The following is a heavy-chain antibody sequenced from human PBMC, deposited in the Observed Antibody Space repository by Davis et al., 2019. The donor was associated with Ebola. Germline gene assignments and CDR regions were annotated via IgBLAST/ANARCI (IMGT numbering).Heavy chain of an antibody. CDR2: IRSKANSYAT. CDR3: TCIAARPDDDY. J-gene: IGHJ4*02. CDR1: GFTFSGSA. Sequence: GESLKISCAASGFTFSGSAMHWVRQASGKGLEWVGRIRSKANSYATAYAASVKGRFTISRDDSKNTAYLQMNSLKTEDTAVYYSTCIAARPDDDYWGQGTLVTVSS. V-gene: IGHV3-73*01. D-gene: IGHD6-6*01.